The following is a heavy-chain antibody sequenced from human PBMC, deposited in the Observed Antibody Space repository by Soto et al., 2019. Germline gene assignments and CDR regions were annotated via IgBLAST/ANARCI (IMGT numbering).Heavy chain of an antibody. V-gene: IGHV1-69*01. D-gene: IGHD1-26*01. CDR3: ARGIVGATTDYYYYYGMDV. CDR1: GGTFSSYA. CDR2: IIPIFGTA. Sequence: QVPLVQSGAEVKKPGSSVKVSCKASGGTFSSYAISWVRQAPGQGLEWMGGIIPIFGTANYAQKFQGRVTITADESTSTAYMELSSLRSEDTAVYYCARGIVGATTDYYYYYGMDVWGQGTTVTVSS. J-gene: IGHJ6*02.